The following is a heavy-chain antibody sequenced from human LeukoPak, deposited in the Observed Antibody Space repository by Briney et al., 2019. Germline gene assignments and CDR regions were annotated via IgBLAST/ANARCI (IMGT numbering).Heavy chain of an antibody. CDR3: SRDLGGVEANWFDP. V-gene: IGHV4-59*01. J-gene: IGHJ5*02. D-gene: IGHD3-16*01. CDR1: AGSTSSNY. CDR2: IYYSGST. Sequence: SETLSLTCTLSAGSTSSNYWSWIRQPPGEGLGWIGYIYYSGSTNYNPSLKSRVTISVDPSKNQFSLKVSSVTAADTGVYYCSRDLGGVEANWFDPWGQGTLVTVSS.